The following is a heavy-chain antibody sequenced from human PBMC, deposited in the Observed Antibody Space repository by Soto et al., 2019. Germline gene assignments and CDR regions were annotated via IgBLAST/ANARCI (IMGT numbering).Heavy chain of an antibody. V-gene: IGHV3-7*03. J-gene: IGHJ4*02. CDR3: ARWVGGGFDY. CDR2: INQDGSEK. Sequence: YWASRIKKAPGKGLEWVASINQDGSEKNYVDPVKGRFTISRDNAKNSLYLQMNSLRAEDTSVHVGARWVGGGFDYSVQLTPVSVPS. CDR1: YW. D-gene: IGHD3-16*01.